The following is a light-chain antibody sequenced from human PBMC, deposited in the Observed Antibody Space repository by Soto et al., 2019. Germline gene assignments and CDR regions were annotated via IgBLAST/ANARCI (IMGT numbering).Light chain of an antibody. CDR1: SSNIGAGYD. V-gene: IGLV1-40*01. CDR2: GNS. CDR3: QSYDSSLSGHVV. J-gene: IGLJ2*01. Sequence: QSVLTQPPSVSGAPGQRVTISCTGSSSNIGAGYDVHWYQQLPGTAPKLLIYGNSNRPSGVPDRFSGSKSGTSASLAITGLQAEDEADYCCQSYDSSLSGHVVFGGGTQLTVL.